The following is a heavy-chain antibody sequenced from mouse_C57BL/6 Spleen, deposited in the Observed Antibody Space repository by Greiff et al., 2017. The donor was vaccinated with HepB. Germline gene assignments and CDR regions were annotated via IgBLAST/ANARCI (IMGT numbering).Heavy chain of an antibody. D-gene: IGHD1-1*01. Sequence: VKLVESGAELARPGASVKLSCKASGYTFTSYGISWVKQRTGQGLEWIGEIYPRSGNTYYNEKFKGKATLTADKSSSTAYMELRSLTSEDSAVYFCARDYGSSHGYFDVWGTGTTVTVSS. J-gene: IGHJ1*03. CDR1: GYTFTSYG. V-gene: IGHV1-81*01. CDR2: IYPRSGNT. CDR3: ARDYGSSHGYFDV.